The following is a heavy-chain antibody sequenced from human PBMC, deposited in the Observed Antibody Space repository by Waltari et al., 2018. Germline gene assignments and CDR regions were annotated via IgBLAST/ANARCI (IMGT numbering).Heavy chain of an antibody. CDR2: VHRSGST. V-gene: IGHV4-38-2*02. Sequence: QVQLQESGPGLLKPSETLSLTCAVSGYSISSGYYWGWIRQPPGKGLEWIGSVHRSGSTDYNPSLKSRVSISVDTSKNQFSLRLSSVTAADAAVYYCARDNHYGQIDFYYYMDVWGKGTTVTVSS. CDR1: GYSISSGYY. CDR3: ARDNHYGQIDFYYYMDV. D-gene: IGHD3-10*01. J-gene: IGHJ6*03.